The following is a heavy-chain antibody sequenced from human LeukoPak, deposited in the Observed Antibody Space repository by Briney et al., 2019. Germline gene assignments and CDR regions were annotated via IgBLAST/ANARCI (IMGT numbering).Heavy chain of an antibody. V-gene: IGHV3-21*01. CDR2: ISSSSSYI. J-gene: IGHJ4*02. Sequence: PGGSLRLSCAASGFTFSSYSMNWVRQAPGKGLEWVSSISSSSSYIYYADSVKGRFTISRDNAKNSLYLQMNSLRAEDTAVYYCASLAVAGTPGDYWGQGTLVTVSS. CDR1: GFTFSSYS. D-gene: IGHD6-19*01. CDR3: ASLAVAGTPGDY.